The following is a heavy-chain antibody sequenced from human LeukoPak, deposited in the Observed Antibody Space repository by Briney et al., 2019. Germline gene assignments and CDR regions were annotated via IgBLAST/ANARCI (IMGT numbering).Heavy chain of an antibody. Sequence: KPSETLSLTCTVSGGSISSGSYYWSWIRQPAGKGLEWIGRIYTSGSTNYNPSLKSRVTISVDTSKNQFSLKLSSVTAADTAVYYCARDLASGMIVVVPSWFDPWGQGTLVTVSS. V-gene: IGHV4-61*02. CDR2: IYTSGST. J-gene: IGHJ5*02. CDR1: GGSISSGSYY. CDR3: ARDLASGMIVVVPSWFDP. D-gene: IGHD3-22*01.